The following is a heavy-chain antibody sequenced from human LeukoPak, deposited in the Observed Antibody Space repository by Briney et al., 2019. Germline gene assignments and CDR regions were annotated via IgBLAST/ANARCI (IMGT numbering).Heavy chain of an antibody. V-gene: IGHV1-8*01. CDR1: GYTFTSYD. CDR2: MNPNSGNT. CDR3: ARYNWNFSDAFDI. D-gene: IGHD1-7*01. J-gene: IGHJ3*02. Sequence: ASVKVSCKASGYTFTSYDINWVRQATGQGLEWMRWMNPNSGNTGYAQKFQGRVAMTRNTSISTAYMELSSLRSEDTAVYYCARYNWNFSDAFDIWGQGTMVTVSS.